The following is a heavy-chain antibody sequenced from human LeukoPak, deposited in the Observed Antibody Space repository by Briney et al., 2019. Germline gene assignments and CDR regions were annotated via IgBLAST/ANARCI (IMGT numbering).Heavy chain of an antibody. V-gene: IGHV1-18*01. CDR3: ARDSPHLGCGWYFRGIDY. CDR2: ISAYNGNT. J-gene: IGHJ4*02. D-gene: IGHD6-19*01. CDR1: GYTFTSYG. Sequence: AASVKVSCKASGYTFTSYGISWVRQAPGQGLEWMGWISAYNGNTNYAQKLQGRVTMTTDTSTSTAYMELRSLRSDDTAVYYCARDSPHLGCGWYFRGIDYWGQGTLVTVSS.